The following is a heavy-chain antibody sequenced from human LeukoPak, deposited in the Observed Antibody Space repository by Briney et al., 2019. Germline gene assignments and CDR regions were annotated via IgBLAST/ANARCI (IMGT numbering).Heavy chain of an antibody. D-gene: IGHD3-10*01. CDR1: GGSINIGTYY. J-gene: IGHJ5*02. CDR3: ARGGVWFDP. V-gene: IGHV4-61*02. Sequence: PSETLSLTCTVSGGSINIGTYYWSWIRQPAGKGLEWIGRIYTSGSTNYNPSLKSRVTISVDTSKNQFSLKLNSVTAADTAVYYCARGGVWFDPWGQGTLVTVSS. CDR2: IYTSGST.